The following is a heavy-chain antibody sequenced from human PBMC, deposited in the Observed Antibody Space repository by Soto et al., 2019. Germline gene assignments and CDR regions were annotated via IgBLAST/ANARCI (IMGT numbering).Heavy chain of an antibody. J-gene: IGHJ6*03. CDR3: ARGGYSGYDSDYYYMDV. Sequence: ETLSLTCAVYGGSFSGYYWSWIRQPPGKGLEWIGEINHSGSTNYNPSLKSRVTISVDTSKNQFSLKLSSVTAADTAVYYCARGGYSGYDSDYYYMDVWGKGTTVTVSS. V-gene: IGHV4-34*01. CDR1: GGSFSGYY. CDR2: INHSGST. D-gene: IGHD5-12*01.